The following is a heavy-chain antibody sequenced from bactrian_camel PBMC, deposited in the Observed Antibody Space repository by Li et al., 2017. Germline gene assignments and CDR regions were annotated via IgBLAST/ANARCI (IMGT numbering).Heavy chain of an antibody. CDR1: GNNVDKYC. V-gene: IGHV3S53*01. Sequence: HVQLVESGGGSVQAGESLRLSCTASGNNVDKYCLGWYRQAPGKEREGVATIETDGTTIYADSVKDRFTISKGNAKNTLYLQMNSLEPEDTATYYRAAGRLRGGRCGVMSGRFPDFAYYGQGTQVTVS. J-gene: IGHJ6*01. CDR2: IETDGTT. CDR3: AAGRLRGGRCGVMSGRFPDFAY. D-gene: IGHD7*01.